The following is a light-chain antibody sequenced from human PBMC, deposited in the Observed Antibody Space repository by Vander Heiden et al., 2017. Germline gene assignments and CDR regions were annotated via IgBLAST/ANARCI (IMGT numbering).Light chain of an antibody. Sequence: DIVMTQSPLSLPVTPGEPASISCRSSKSLLHSNGYNYLHWYLQKPGQSPQLLIYLGSNRASGVPDRFSGSGSGTDFTLKISRVEAEDVGVYYCMQALQTPRTFGQGTKLEIK. V-gene: IGKV2-28*01. CDR2: LGS. J-gene: IGKJ2*01. CDR1: KSLLHSNGYNY. CDR3: MQALQTPRT.